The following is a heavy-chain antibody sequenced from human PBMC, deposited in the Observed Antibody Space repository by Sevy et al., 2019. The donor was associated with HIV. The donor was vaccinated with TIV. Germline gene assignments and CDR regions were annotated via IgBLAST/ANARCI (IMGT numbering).Heavy chain of an antibody. Sequence: GESLKISCKVSGYTLIELSMHWVRQAPGKGLEWMGGFDPEDDETMYAKKFQGRVTMTEDTATDTAYVELSSLRSEDTAVYYCAAVSYDSSVLYYWGQGTLVTVSS. D-gene: IGHD3-22*01. CDR1: GYTLIELS. V-gene: IGHV1-24*01. CDR3: AAVSYDSSVLYY. CDR2: FDPEDDET. J-gene: IGHJ4*02.